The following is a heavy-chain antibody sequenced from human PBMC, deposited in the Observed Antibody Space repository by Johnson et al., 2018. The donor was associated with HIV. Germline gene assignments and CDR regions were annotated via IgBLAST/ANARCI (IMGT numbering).Heavy chain of an antibody. D-gene: IGHD5-24*01. V-gene: IGHV3-9*01. J-gene: IGHJ3*02. CDR3: EACRDGYNYETEGFDI. Sequence: VQLVESGGGLVQPGRSLRLSCAASGFTFDDYAMHWVRQAPGKGLEWVSGISWNSGSIGYADSVKGRFTISRDNAKNSLYLQMNSLRTEDTALYFCEACRDGYNYETEGFDIWGQGTMVTVSS. CDR2: ISWNSGSI. CDR1: GFTFDDYA.